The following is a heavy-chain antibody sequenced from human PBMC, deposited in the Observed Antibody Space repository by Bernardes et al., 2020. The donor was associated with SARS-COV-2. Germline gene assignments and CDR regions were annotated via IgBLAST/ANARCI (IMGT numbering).Heavy chain of an antibody. CDR2: ITTKGDST. CDR3: VRASYDPFRFDP. V-gene: IGHV3-64*01. Sequence: WGSLRLSCSSSLFSFSDSSMHCVRQAPGKGLQHVSAITTKGDSTYYANSVKGRFVVSRDNSKNTLYLQMGSLRAEDMAVYYCVRASYDPFRFDPWGKGTLVTVSS. CDR1: LFSFSDSS. J-gene: IGHJ5*02. D-gene: IGHD3-3*01.